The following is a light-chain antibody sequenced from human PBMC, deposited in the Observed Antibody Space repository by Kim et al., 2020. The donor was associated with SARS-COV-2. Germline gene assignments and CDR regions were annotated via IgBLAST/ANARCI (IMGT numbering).Light chain of an antibody. CDR2: EVS. CDR3: SSYTSSSTLGV. Sequence: PITTSCTGTSSDVGGYNYVSWYQQHPGKAAQLMIYEVSNRPSGGSNRFSGSKSGNTASLTIAGLQAEDEADYYCSSYTSSSTLGVFGGGTQLTVL. J-gene: IGLJ3*02. V-gene: IGLV2-14*01. CDR1: SSDVGGYNY.